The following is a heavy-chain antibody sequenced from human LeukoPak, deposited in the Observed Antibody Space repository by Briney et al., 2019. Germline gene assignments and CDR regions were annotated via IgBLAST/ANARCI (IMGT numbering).Heavy chain of an antibody. CDR3: ARDYCSSTGCYSFVFDY. CDR1: DYSISSGYY. V-gene: IGHV4-38-2*02. CDR2: ICHSGST. Sequence: SETLSLTCVVSDYSISSGYYWGWIRQPPGKGLEWIGSICHSGSTYYNPSLRSRVTISVDTSKNQFSLKLRSVTAADTAVYYCARDYCSSTGCYSFVFDYWGQGTLVTVSA. J-gene: IGHJ4*02. D-gene: IGHD2-2*01.